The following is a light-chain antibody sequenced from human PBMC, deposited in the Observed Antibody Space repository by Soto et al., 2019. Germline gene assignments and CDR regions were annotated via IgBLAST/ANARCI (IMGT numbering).Light chain of an antibody. CDR3: QEYNTWPWT. Sequence: EFVLTQSPGTLSVSPGESATLSCRASQTVRNNYLAWYQQKPGQAPRLLIYDASTRATGIPARFSGSGSGTEFTLTISSLQSEDFAVYYCQEYNTWPWTCGQGTKVDIK. CDR1: QTVRNN. V-gene: IGKV3-15*01. CDR2: DAS. J-gene: IGKJ1*01.